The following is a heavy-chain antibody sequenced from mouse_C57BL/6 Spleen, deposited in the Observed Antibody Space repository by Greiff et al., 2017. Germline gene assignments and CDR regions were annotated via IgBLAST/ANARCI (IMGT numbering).Heavy chain of an antibody. J-gene: IGHJ3*01. CDR2: IYPGSGSI. CDR3: ARHEYGRHLRLLFAY. Sequence: VQLQQSGAELVKPGASVKMSCKASGYTFTEYTIHWVKQRPGQGLEWIGWIYPGSGSIKYNEKFKDKATLTAVKSSSTVYMELSRLTSEDSAVYFCARHEYGRHLRLLFAYWGQGTLVTVSA. D-gene: IGHD3-2*02. V-gene: IGHV1-62-2*01. CDR1: GYTFTEYT.